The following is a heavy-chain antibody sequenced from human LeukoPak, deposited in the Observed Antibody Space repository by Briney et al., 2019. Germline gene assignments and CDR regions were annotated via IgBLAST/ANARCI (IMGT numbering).Heavy chain of an antibody. CDR1: GFTFSSYA. Sequence: PGGSLRLSCAASGFTFSSYAMSWVRQAPGKGLECVSSISSSSRHIYYADSVKGRLTISRDNANNSLFLQMNSLRVDDTAVYYCARAIVGATTGSVDLWGQGTLVTVTS. J-gene: IGHJ5*02. D-gene: IGHD1-26*01. V-gene: IGHV3-21*01. CDR3: ARAIVGATTGSVDL. CDR2: ISSSSRHI.